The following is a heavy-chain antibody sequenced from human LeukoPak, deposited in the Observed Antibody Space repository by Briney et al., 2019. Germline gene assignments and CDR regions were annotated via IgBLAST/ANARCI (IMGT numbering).Heavy chain of an antibody. D-gene: IGHD4-11*01. CDR3: ARGLMTTVTTRWFDP. CDR2: INPNSGGT. V-gene: IGHV1-2*02. J-gene: IGHJ5*02. CDR1: GYTFTGYY. Sequence: ASVKVSCKASGYTFTGYYMHWVRQAPGQGLEWMGWINPNSGGTNYAQKFQGRVTMTRDTSISTAYMELSSLRSEDTAVYYCARGLMTTVTTRWFDPWGQGTLVTVSS.